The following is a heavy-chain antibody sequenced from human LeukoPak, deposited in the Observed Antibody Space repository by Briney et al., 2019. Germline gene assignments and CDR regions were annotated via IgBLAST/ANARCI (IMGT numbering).Heavy chain of an antibody. CDR3: TRVGYIDEGIDY. D-gene: IGHD5-24*01. CDR2: IKQDGSKK. V-gene: IGHV3-7*04. CDR1: GFPFSSYW. J-gene: IGHJ4*02. Sequence: GGSLRLSCVASGFPFSSYWMTWVRQAPGKGLEWVANIKQDGSKKSYGDSVKGRFTISRDNAKNSLYLQMNSLRAEDTAIYYCTRVGYIDEGIDYWGQGTLVTVSS.